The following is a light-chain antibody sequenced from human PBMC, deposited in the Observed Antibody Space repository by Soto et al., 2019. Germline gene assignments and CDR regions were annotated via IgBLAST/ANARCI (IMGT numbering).Light chain of an antibody. Sequence: DIQMTQSPSTLSGSVGDRVTITCRASQTISSWLAWYQQKPGKAPNLLIYKASSLESGVPSRFSGSGYGTEFTLTISSLQPEDFATYYGQQYNSYSRTFGQGTKVDIK. V-gene: IGKV1-5*03. J-gene: IGKJ1*01. CDR3: QQYNSYSRT. CDR2: KAS. CDR1: QTISSW.